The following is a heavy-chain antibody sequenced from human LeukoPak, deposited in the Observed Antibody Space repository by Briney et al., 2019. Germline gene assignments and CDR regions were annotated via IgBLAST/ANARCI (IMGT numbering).Heavy chain of an antibody. V-gene: IGHV1-46*01. J-gene: IGHJ4*02. CDR3: ARDLRAYYYDGSGSTLDY. Sequence: ASVTVSCKASGYTFTSYYIHWVRQAPGQGLEWMGIIRPSGGSTTYAQKFQGRVTMTRDTSTSTVYMELSSLRSEDTAVYYCARDLRAYYYDGSGSTLDYWGQGTLVTVSS. D-gene: IGHD3-22*01. CDR1: GYTFTSYY. CDR2: IRPSGGST.